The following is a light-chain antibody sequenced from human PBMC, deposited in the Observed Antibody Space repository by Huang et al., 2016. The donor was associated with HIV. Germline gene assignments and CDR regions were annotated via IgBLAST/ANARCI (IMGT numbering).Light chain of an antibody. CDR2: YAS. CDR1: QTIGSS. V-gene: IGKV6-21*02. Sequence: EIVLTQSPVFQSVTPKEKVTITCRASQTIGSSLHWYQQKPGQSPKLIIKYASQSIAGVPSRFSGSESGTDFTLTIDNLEAEDAAMYYCHQSSTLPLTFGQGTKVEIK. CDR3: HQSSTLPLT. J-gene: IGKJ1*01.